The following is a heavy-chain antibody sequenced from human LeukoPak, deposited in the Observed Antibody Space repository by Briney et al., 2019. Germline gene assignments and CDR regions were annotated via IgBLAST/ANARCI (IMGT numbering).Heavy chain of an antibody. Sequence: GRSLRLSCAASGFTFSSYGMHWVRQAPGKGLEWVAVISYDGSNKYYADSVKGRFTISRDNSKNMLYLQMNSLRAEDTAVYYCARDLMVRGVIAGMGYWGQGTLVTVSS. CDR3: ARDLMVRGVIAGMGY. D-gene: IGHD3-10*01. V-gene: IGHV3-30*03. J-gene: IGHJ4*02. CDR2: ISYDGSNK. CDR1: GFTFSSYG.